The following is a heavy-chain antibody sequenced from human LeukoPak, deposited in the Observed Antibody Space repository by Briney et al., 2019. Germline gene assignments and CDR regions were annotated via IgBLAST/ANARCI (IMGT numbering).Heavy chain of an antibody. D-gene: IGHD5-24*01. V-gene: IGHV4-4*07. CDR1: GASISSHY. Sequence: SETLSLTCSVSGASISSHYWSWIRQPAGEGLEWVGRIYSSGSTNYNPSLESRVTISLDTSKNQFSLNLGSVTAADTAVYYCARVAGTDGYNYVAYWGRGTLVTVSS. CDR2: IYSSGST. J-gene: IGHJ4*02. CDR3: ARVAGTDGYNYVAY.